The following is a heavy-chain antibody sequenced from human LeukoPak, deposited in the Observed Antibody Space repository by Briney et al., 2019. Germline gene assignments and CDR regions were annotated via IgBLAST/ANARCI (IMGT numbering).Heavy chain of an antibody. J-gene: IGHJ3*02. CDR3: ARVYDYVWGSPDAFDI. CDR1: GGSFSGYY. D-gene: IGHD3-16*01. CDR2: INHSGST. V-gene: IGHV4-34*01. Sequence: SETLSLTCAVYGGSFSGYYWSWIRQPPGKGLEWIGEINHSGSTNYNPSLKSRVTISVDTSKNQFSLKLSSVTAADTAVYYCARVYDYVWGSPDAFDIWGQGTMVTVSS.